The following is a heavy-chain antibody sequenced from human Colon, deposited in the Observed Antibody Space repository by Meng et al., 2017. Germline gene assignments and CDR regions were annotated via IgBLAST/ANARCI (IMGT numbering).Heavy chain of an antibody. CDR3: ARGDGYNYFDL. V-gene: IGHV1-69*06. J-gene: IGHJ4*02. Sequence: VQLVQSGAEVKKPGSSVKVSCKTSGGTFSLFGISWVRQAPGQGLEWMGRVIPVVDTSNYAQKFQGRLTITADTSTSTAYMELSSLRSEDTAVYYCARGDGYNYFDLWGQGTLVTVSS. CDR2: VIPVVDTS. CDR1: GGTFSLFG. D-gene: IGHD5-24*01.